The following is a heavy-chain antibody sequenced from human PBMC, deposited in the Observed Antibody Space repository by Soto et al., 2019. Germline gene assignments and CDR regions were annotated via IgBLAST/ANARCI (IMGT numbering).Heavy chain of an antibody. J-gene: IGHJ6*02. CDR3: ARETLSYGSALDV. D-gene: IGHD3-16*01. Sequence: GGSLRLSCAASGFRFDEYNMHWVRQAPGKCLEWLSLITWNGANTYYADSVKGRFTISRDGTTKSVSLQMTSLKREDIGLYYCARETLSYGSALDVWGQGTTVTVSS. V-gene: IGHV3-43*01. CDR1: GFRFDEYN. CDR2: ITWNGANT.